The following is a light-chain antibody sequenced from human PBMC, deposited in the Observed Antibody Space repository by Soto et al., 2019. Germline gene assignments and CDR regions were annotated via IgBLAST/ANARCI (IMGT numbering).Light chain of an antibody. CDR1: SSDVGGYNY. Sequence: QSALTQPASVSGSPGQSITISCTGTSSDVGGYNYVSWYQQHPGKAPKLMIYDVSNRPSGVSNRSSGSKSGNTASLTISGLQAEDEAEYYCSSYTSSSTSYVFGTGTKLTVL. J-gene: IGLJ1*01. V-gene: IGLV2-14*01. CDR2: DVS. CDR3: SSYTSSSTSYV.